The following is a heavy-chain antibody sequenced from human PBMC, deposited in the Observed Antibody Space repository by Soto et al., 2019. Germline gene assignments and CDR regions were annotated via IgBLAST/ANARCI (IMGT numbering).Heavy chain of an antibody. CDR3: ARGAAAGTWCTDY. V-gene: IGHV3-33*01. J-gene: IGHJ4*02. Sequence: QVQLVESGGGVVQPGRSLRLSCAASGFTFSSYGMHWVRQAPGKGLEWVAVIWYDGSNKYYADSVKGRFTISRDNSKNTLYLQINSLRAEDTAVCYCARGAAAGTWCTDYWGQGTLVTVSS. D-gene: IGHD6-13*01. CDR2: IWYDGSNK. CDR1: GFTFSSYG.